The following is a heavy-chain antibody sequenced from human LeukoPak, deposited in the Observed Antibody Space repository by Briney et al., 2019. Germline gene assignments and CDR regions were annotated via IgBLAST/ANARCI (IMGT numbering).Heavy chain of an antibody. J-gene: IGHJ6*03. CDR1: GFTFSSYA. V-gene: IGHV3-21*01. CDR3: ARFPSVDTAMSYYYYYMDV. CDR2: ISSSSSYI. D-gene: IGHD5-18*01. Sequence: GGSLRLSCAASGFTFSSYAMSWVRQAPGKGLEWVSSISSSSSYIYYADSVKGRFTISRDNAKNSLYLQMNSLRAEDTAVYYCARFPSVDTAMSYYYYYMDVWGKGTTVTVSS.